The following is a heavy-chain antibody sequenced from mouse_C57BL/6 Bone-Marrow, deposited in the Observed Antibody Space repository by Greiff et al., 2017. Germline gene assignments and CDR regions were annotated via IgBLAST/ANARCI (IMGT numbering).Heavy chain of an antibody. CDR3: TRRENYGYDEWFAY. CDR2: ISSGGDYL. D-gene: IGHD2-2*01. V-gene: IGHV5S21*01. CDR1: GFTFSSYA. Sequence: EVMLVESGEGLVKPGGSLKLSCAASGFTFSSYAMSWVRQTPEKRLEWVAYISSGGDYLYYADTVKGRFTISRDNARNTLYLQMSSLKSEDTAMYYCTRRENYGYDEWFAYWGQGTLVTVSA. J-gene: IGHJ3*01.